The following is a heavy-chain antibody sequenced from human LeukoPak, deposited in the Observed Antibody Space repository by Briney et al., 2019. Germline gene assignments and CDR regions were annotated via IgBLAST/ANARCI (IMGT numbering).Heavy chain of an antibody. J-gene: IGHJ4*02. CDR3: ARGLGGSSGCFGY. V-gene: IGHV4-59*01. D-gene: IGHD6-19*01. CDR2: IYYSGST. CDR1: GGSINNYY. Sequence: PSETLSLTCSVSGGSINNYYWSWLRQPPGKGLEWIGYIYYSGSTNYNPSLKSRVTISVDTSKNQLSLKLSSVTAADTAVYYCARGLGGSSGCFGYWGQGTLVTVSS.